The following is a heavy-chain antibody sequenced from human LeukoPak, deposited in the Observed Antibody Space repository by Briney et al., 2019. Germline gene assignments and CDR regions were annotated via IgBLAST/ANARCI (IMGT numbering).Heavy chain of an antibody. Sequence: PGGSLRLSCAASGFTFDIYAMTWVRQAPGKGPDWVSSISASANSTYYADSVKGRFIISRDNSKNTLYLQMNSLRVDDMAVYYCARGPSCTSTSCYVIGALDIWGLGTTVTVSS. V-gene: IGHV3-23*01. D-gene: IGHD2-2*01. CDR2: ISASANST. CDR3: ARGPSCTSTSCYVIGALDI. J-gene: IGHJ3*02. CDR1: GFTFDIYA.